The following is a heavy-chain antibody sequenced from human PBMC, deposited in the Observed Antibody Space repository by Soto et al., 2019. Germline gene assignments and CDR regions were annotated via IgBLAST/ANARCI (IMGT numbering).Heavy chain of an antibody. Sequence: QVQLVQSGAEVKKPGSSVKFSCKASGGIFSTYAISWLRRAPGQGLEWMGGIIPIFGTPNYAQRFQGRVTITADESTSTAYMELSRLRSEDTAVYYCARDRDDYGSGNYFNRIDFWGQGTLVTVSS. J-gene: IGHJ4*02. CDR2: IIPIFGTP. D-gene: IGHD3-10*01. CDR3: ARDRDDYGSGNYFNRIDF. V-gene: IGHV1-69*01. CDR1: GGIFSTYA.